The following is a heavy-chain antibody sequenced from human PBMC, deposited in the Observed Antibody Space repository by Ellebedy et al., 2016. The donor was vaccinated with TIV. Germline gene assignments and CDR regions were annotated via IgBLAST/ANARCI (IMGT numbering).Heavy chain of an antibody. V-gene: IGHV3-7*03. J-gene: IGHJ6*02. CDR2: IKEDGSEK. CDR3: ARHSTTLSYGLDV. D-gene: IGHD4-11*01. CDR1: GFPFSTYW. Sequence: GESLKISXAASGFPFSTYWMCWVRQAPGRGLEWVANIKEDGSEKHYVDSMMGRFTISRDNAKNSLYLQMNSLRAEDTAMYYCARHSTTLSYGLDVWGQGTTVTVAS.